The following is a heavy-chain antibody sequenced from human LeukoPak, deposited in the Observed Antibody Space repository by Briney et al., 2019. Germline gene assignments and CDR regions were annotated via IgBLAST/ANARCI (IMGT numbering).Heavy chain of an antibody. J-gene: IGHJ4*02. Sequence: PGGSLRLSCAGTGFTFSDAWMSWVRQAPGKGLEWVGRIKSKRGGGTTDYAAPVKGRFTISRDDSKNTLYLQMDSLKTEDTAAYYCVHDGDFEGRFDHWGQGTLVTVSS. CDR1: GFTFSDAW. CDR3: VHDGDFEGRFDH. CDR2: IKSKRGGGTT. D-gene: IGHD4-17*01. V-gene: IGHV3-15*01.